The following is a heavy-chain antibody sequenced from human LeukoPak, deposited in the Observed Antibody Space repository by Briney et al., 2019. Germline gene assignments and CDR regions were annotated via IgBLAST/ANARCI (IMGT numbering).Heavy chain of an antibody. J-gene: IGHJ4*02. Sequence: ASVKLSCKASGYTFTSYDINWVRQATGQGLEWRGWMNPNSGNTGYAQNLQGRVTITRNTSITTAYMELSSLRSEDTAGYYCARGPPYDRSGYYGDYWGQGTMVTVSS. CDR1: GYTFTSYD. CDR2: MNPNSGNT. CDR3: ARGPPYDRSGYYGDY. V-gene: IGHV1-8*03. D-gene: IGHD3-22*01.